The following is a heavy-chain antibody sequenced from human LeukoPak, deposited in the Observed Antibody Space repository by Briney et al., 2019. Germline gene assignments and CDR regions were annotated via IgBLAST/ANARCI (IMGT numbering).Heavy chain of an antibody. V-gene: IGHV3-66*01. CDR3: ARVEEGWFDP. CDR1: GFTVSSSY. Sequence: GGSLRLSCAASGFTVSSSYMGWVRQAPGKGLEWGSVIYSGTTAYYPDYVKGRFTISRDNSMNTLYLQMNSLSAEDTAVYYCARVEEGWFDPWGQGTLVTVSS. J-gene: IGHJ5*02. CDR2: IYSGTTA.